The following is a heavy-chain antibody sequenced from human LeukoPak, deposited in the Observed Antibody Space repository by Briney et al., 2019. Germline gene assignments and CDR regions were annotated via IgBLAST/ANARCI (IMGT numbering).Heavy chain of an antibody. CDR2: INSDGSST. CDR3: ARGSDLFDY. D-gene: IGHD6-19*01. J-gene: IGHJ4*02. V-gene: IGHV3-74*01. Sequence: PGGSLRLSCAASGFTFSSYGMHWVRQAPGKGLVWVSRINSDGSSTSYADSVKGRFTISRDNSKDTLYLQMNSLRAEDTAVYYCARGSDLFDYWGQGTLVTVSS. CDR1: GFTFSSYG.